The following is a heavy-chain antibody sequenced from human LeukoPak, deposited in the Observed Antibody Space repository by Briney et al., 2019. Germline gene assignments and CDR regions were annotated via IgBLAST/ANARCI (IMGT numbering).Heavy chain of an antibody. CDR1: GGTFSSYA. CDR3: ARLRINYGDYLDLLGQNDY. CDR2: IIPIFGTA. D-gene: IGHD4-17*01. J-gene: IGHJ4*02. V-gene: IGHV1-69*13. Sequence: SVKVSCKASGGTFSSYAISWVRQAPGQGLEWMGGIIPIFGTANYAQKFQGRVTITADESTSTAYMELSSLRSEDTAVYYCARLRINYGDYLDLLGQNDYWGRGTLVTVSS.